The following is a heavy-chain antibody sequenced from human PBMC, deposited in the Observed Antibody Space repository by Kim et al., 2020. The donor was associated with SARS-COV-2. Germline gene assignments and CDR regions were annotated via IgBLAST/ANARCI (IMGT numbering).Heavy chain of an antibody. Sequence: ADAVKGRFTISRDNSKNTLYLQMNSLRAEDTAVYYCARDRGVGGDYYFDYWGQGTLVTVSS. V-gene: IGHV3-30*07. CDR3: ARDRGVGGDYYFDY. J-gene: IGHJ4*02. D-gene: IGHD4-17*01.